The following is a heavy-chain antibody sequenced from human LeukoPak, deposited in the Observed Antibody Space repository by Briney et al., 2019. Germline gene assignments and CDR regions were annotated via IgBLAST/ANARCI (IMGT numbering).Heavy chain of an antibody. CDR3: ARAGILVAGTDWYFDL. D-gene: IGHD6-19*01. CDR1: GFTFSSYS. Sequence: KPGGSLRLSCAASGFTFSSYSMNWVRQAPGKGLEWVSSISSGGNYIYYADSVKGRFTISRDNAKNSIYLQMNSLRAEETAVYYCARAGILVAGTDWYFDLWGRGTLVTVSS. V-gene: IGHV3-21*01. J-gene: IGHJ2*01. CDR2: ISSGGNYI.